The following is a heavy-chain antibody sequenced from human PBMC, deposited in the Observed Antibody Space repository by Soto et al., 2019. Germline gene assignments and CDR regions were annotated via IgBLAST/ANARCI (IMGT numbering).Heavy chain of an antibody. Sequence: SETLSLTCTVSGGSISSGGYYWSWIRQHPGKGLEWIGYIYYSGSTYYNPSLKSRVTISVDTSKNQFSLKLSSVTAADTAVYYCARNLHRGYCFDYWGQGTLVTVSS. D-gene: IGHD3-22*01. CDR3: ARNLHRGYCFDY. CDR2: IYYSGST. J-gene: IGHJ4*02. CDR1: GGSISSGGYY. V-gene: IGHV4-31*03.